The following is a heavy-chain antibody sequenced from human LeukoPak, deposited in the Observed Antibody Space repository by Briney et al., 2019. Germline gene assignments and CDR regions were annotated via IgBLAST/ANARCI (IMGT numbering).Heavy chain of an antibody. CDR2: ISYDGSNK. V-gene: IGHV3-30-3*01. J-gene: IGHJ3*02. CDR1: GFTFSSYA. Sequence: GGALRLSCAASGFTFSSYAMHWVRQAPGKGLEWGAVISYDGSNKYYADSVKGRFTISRDNSKNTLYLQMNSLRVEDTAVYYCASPEWLPDSIDIWGQGTMVTVSS. D-gene: IGHD3-3*01. CDR3: ASPEWLPDSIDI.